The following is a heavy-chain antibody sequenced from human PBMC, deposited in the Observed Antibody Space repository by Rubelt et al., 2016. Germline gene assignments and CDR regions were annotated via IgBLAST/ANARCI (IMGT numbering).Heavy chain of an antibody. CDR2: ITLYNGNT. CDR3: ASAVGYQNQGNFQH. D-gene: IGHD3-16*02. V-gene: IGHV1-68*02. Sequence: QVQLGQSEAEVKKPGASVKVSCKASGYTFTYCSLHWLQQAPGQGLERMRWITLYNGNTNYAKKLQGRVPITADDARSTAYMEQSSLRSEDTAVYYCASAVGYQNQGNFQHWGQGTLVTVSS. J-gene: IGHJ1*01. CDR1: GYTFTYCS.